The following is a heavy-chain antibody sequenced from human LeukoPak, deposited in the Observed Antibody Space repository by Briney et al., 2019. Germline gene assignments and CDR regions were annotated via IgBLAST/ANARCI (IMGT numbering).Heavy chain of an antibody. D-gene: IGHD3-10*01. CDR2: ISSSSSYI. Sequence: GGSLRLSCAASGFTVSSNYMSWVRQAPGKGLEWVSSISSSSSYIYYADSVKGRFTISRDNAKNSLYLQMNSLRAEDTAVYYCARDVGYLWFGELLANLDNYYYYGMDVWGQGTTVTVSS. CDR3: ARDVGYLWFGELLANLDNYYYYGMDV. J-gene: IGHJ6*02. CDR1: GFTVSSNY. V-gene: IGHV3-21*01.